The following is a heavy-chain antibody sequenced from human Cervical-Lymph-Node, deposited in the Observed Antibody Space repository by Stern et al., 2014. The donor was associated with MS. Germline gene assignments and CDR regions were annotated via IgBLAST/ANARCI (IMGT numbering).Heavy chain of an antibody. Sequence: EVQLVESGGGVIQPGGSLRLSCTASGFTVSRDYMTWVRQAPGEGLEWVSLITNVGSTFYTASVKGRFTISRDDSKNTVYLHMTSLRAEDTAMYYCARDTSSPERSDWWGQGTLVTVSS. J-gene: IGHJ4*02. CDR3: ARDTSSPERSDW. CDR2: ITNVGST. CDR1: GFTVSRDY. D-gene: IGHD1-1*01. V-gene: IGHV3-53*01.